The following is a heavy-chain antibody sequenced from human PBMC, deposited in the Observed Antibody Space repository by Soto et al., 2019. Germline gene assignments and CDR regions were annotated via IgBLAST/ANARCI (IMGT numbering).Heavy chain of an antibody. CDR3: ARGGDRGSNSRRYGMDV. D-gene: IGHD2-2*01. J-gene: IGHJ6*02. V-gene: IGHV4-4*07. CDR1: GGSISSYY. CDR2: IYTGGCT. Sequence: PSHTLSLTCTVSGGSISSYYWSWIRHPAGKGLEWIGRIYTGGCTNYNPSLKRRVTLALDTPKNQFSLKLSSLTAADTAVYYCARGGDRGSNSRRYGMDVWGQGTPVTVSS.